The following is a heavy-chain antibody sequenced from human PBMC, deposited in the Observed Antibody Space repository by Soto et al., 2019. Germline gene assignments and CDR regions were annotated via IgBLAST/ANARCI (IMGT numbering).Heavy chain of an antibody. D-gene: IGHD3-16*01. CDR1: GGSISSGDYY. CDR2: IYYSGST. Sequence: QVQLQESGPGLVKPSQTLSLTCTVSGGSISSGDYYWSWIRQPPGKGLEWIGYIYYSGSTYYNPSPTRRFTISVDTSKSQFSLKLSSVTAADTAVYYCARGGGLGATTIDYLGQGTLVTVAS. J-gene: IGHJ4*02. V-gene: IGHV4-30-4*01. CDR3: ARGGGLGATTIDY.